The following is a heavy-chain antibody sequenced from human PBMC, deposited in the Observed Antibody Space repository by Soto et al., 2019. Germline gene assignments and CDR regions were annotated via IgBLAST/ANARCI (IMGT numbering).Heavy chain of an antibody. D-gene: IGHD2-15*01. J-gene: IGHJ3*02. CDR1: GGSISSSDYY. Sequence: SETLSLTCTVSGGSISSSDYYWTWIRQPPGKGLEWIGYIYYSGSTFYNPSLKSRATISVDTPKNQFSLKLSSVTAADTALYYCASATRMGDAFDIWGQGTTVTVSS. V-gene: IGHV4-30-4*01. CDR2: IYYSGST. CDR3: ASATRMGDAFDI.